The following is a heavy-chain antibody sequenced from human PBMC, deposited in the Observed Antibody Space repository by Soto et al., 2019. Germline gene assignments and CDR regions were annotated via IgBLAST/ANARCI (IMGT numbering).Heavy chain of an antibody. Sequence: GGSLRLSCAASGITFSSYAMSWVRQVPGKGLEWVSAISGSGGSTHYADSVKGRFTISRDNFKNTLYLQMNSLRAEDTAVYYCAKRRGYCSGGSCYSRPWYYSGLDVWGHGTTVTVSS. CDR1: GITFSSYA. V-gene: IGHV3-23*01. CDR3: AKRRGYCSGGSCYSRPWYYSGLDV. CDR2: ISGSGGST. D-gene: IGHD2-15*01. J-gene: IGHJ6*02.